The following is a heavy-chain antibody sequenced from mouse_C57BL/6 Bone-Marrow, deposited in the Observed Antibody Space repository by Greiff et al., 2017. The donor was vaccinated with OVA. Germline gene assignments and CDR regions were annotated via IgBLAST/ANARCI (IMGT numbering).Heavy chain of an antibody. D-gene: IGHD2-3*01. Sequence: VQRVESGPELVKPGASVKISCKASGYAFSSSWMNWVKQRPGKGLEWIGRIYPGDGDTNYNGKFKGKATLTVDKPSSTAYMQLSSLTSEDSAVYYCARKAYDGFDYWGQGTTLTVSS. CDR2: IYPGDGDT. CDR1: GYAFSSSW. V-gene: IGHV1-82*01. J-gene: IGHJ2*01. CDR3: ARKAYDGFDY.